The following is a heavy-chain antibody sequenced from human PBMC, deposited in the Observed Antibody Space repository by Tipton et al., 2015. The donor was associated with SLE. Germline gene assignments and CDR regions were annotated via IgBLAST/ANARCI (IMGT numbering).Heavy chain of an antibody. V-gene: IGHV4-59*11. CDR1: GGSISSHY. CDR2: IYYSGST. J-gene: IGHJ4*02. Sequence: TLSLTCTVSGGSISSHYWSWIRQPPGKGLEWIGYIYYSGSTNYNPSLKSRVTISVDTSKNQFSLKLSSVTAADTAVYYCARAVRGGFYFDYWGQGTLVTVSS. D-gene: IGHD3-10*01. CDR3: ARAVRGGFYFDY.